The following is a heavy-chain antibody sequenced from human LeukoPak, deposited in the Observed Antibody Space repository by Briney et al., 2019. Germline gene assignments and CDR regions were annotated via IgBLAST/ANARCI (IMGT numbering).Heavy chain of an antibody. CDR1: GFTVSSNY. V-gene: IGHV3-23*01. Sequence: GGSLRLSCAASGFTVSSNYMSWVRQAPGKGLEWVSAISGSGGSTYYADSVKGRFTISRDNSKNTLYLQMNSLRAEDTAVYYCAKDRSGWYTAVFDYWGQGTLVTVSS. CDR3: AKDRSGWYTAVFDY. J-gene: IGHJ4*02. D-gene: IGHD6-19*01. CDR2: ISGSGGST.